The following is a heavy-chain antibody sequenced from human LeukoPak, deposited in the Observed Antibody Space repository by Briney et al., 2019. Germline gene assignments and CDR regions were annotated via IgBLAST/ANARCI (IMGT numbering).Heavy chain of an antibody. Sequence: GGSLRLSCAASRFTLSNYWMSWVRQAPGKGLEWVANIKQDGSETYYVDSVKGRFTISRDNSKNTLYLQMNSLRAEDTAVYYCAKDGVWFGELLFRGSSRYYFDYWGQGTLVTVSS. J-gene: IGHJ4*02. V-gene: IGHV3-7*01. CDR2: IKQDGSET. D-gene: IGHD3-10*01. CDR1: RFTLSNYW. CDR3: AKDGVWFGELLFRGSSRYYFDY.